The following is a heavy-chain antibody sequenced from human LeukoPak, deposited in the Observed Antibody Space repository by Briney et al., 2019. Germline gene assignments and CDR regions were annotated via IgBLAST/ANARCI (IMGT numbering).Heavy chain of an antibody. Sequence: SETLSLTCTVSGGSISSSSYYWGWIRQPPGKGLEWIGSVYYSGSTYYNPSLKSRVTISVDTSKNQFSLKLSSVTAADTAVYYCASSLSGWYAEPLYNNYWGQGTLVTVSS. CDR2: VYYSGST. V-gene: IGHV4-39*01. CDR3: ASSLSGWYAEPLYNNY. J-gene: IGHJ4*02. D-gene: IGHD6-19*01. CDR1: GGSISSSSYY.